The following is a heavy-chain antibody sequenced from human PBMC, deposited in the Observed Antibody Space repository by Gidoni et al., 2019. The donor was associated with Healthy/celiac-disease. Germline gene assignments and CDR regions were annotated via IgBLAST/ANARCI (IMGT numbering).Heavy chain of an antibody. CDR2: ISYDGSNK. CDR1: GFTFSSYG. CDR3: AKGSTYYYDSSTTQIDY. V-gene: IGHV3-30*18. D-gene: IGHD3-22*01. Sequence: QVQLVESGGGVVQPGRSLRLSCAASGFTFSSYGMPWVRQAPGKGLEWVAVISYDGSNKYYADSVKGRFTISRDNSKNTLYLQMNSLRAEDTAVYYCAKGSTYYYDSSTTQIDYWGQGTLVTVSS. J-gene: IGHJ4*02.